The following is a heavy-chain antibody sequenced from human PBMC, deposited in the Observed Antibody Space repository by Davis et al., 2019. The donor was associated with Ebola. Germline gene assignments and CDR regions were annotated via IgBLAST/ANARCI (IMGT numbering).Heavy chain of an antibody. V-gene: IGHV3-11*04. CDR2: INSSGSTI. J-gene: IGHJ4*02. CDR3: ARDGDIVLMVYAPPYFDY. CDR1: GFTFSDYY. D-gene: IGHD2-8*01. Sequence: PGGSLRLSCAASGFTFSDYYMSWIRQAPGKGLEWVSYINSSGSTIFYADSVKGRFTISRDNAKNSLYLQMNSLRAEDTAVYYCARDGDIVLMVYAPPYFDYWGQGTLVTVSS.